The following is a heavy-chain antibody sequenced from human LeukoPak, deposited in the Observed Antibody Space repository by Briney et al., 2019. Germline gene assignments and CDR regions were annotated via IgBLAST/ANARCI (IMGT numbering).Heavy chain of an antibody. J-gene: IGHJ4*02. CDR2: ISGSGGSS. Sequence: PGGSLRLSCAASGFTFRSYVMSWVRQAPGKGLEWVSPISGSGGSSHYADSVKGRFTISRDNSKNTLYLQMNSLRAEDTAVYYCAKWSADYYDSSGYYDYWGQGTLVTVSS. CDR1: GFTFRSYV. D-gene: IGHD3-22*01. CDR3: AKWSADYYDSSGYYDY. V-gene: IGHV3-23*01.